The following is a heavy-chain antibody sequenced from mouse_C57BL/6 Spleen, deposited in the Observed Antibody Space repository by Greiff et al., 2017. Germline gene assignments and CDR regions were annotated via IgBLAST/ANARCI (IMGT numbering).Heavy chain of an antibody. CDR2: ISSGSSTI. J-gene: IGHJ2*01. D-gene: IGHD2-3*01. CDR3: AREGYYRPFDY. CDR1: GFPFSDSG. Sequence: EVKLVESGGGLVKPGGSLKLSCAASGFPFSDSGMHWVRQAPEKGLEWVAYISSGSSTIYYADTVKGRFTISRDNAKHTLFLQMTSLRSEATVMYYCAREGYYRPFDYRRPGTTLTVSS. V-gene: IGHV5-17*01.